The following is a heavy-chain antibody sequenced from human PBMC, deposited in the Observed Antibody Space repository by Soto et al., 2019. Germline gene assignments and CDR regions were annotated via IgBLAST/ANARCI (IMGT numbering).Heavy chain of an antibody. D-gene: IGHD3-3*01. CDR1: GYTFTSYG. Sequence: ASVKVSCEASGYTFTSYGSSWVRQATGQGLEWMGWISAYNGNTNYAQKLQGRVTTTTDTSTSTAYMELRSLRSDDTAVYYCARRRILEWLLIGDVWGQGTTVTVSS. CDR3: ARRRILEWLLIGDV. J-gene: IGHJ6*02. CDR2: ISAYNGNT. V-gene: IGHV1-18*04.